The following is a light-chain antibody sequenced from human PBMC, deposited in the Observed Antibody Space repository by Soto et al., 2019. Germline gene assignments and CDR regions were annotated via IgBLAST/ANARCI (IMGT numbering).Light chain of an antibody. CDR1: QSVSSY. CDR2: DAS. J-gene: IGKJ4*01. V-gene: IGKV3-11*01. Sequence: ETVLTQSPATLSLSPGESATLSCRASQSVSSYLAWYQQKPGQAPRLLIADASNRATGIPARFSGSGSGTDFTLTITRLEPEYFAVYYCQKRSNWPRTFGGGTKVEFK. CDR3: QKRSNWPRT.